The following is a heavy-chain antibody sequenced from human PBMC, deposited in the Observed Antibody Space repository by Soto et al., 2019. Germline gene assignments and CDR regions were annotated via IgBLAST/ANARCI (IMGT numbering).Heavy chain of an antibody. Sequence: GASVKVSCKASGYTFTSYYMHWVRQAPGQGLEWMGIINPSGGSTSYAQKFQGRVTMTRDTSTSTVYMELSSLRSEDTAVYYCARAGDYDFWSGYYANWFDPWGQGTLVTVSS. D-gene: IGHD3-3*01. J-gene: IGHJ5*02. CDR1: GYTFTSYY. CDR3: ARAGDYDFWSGYYANWFDP. V-gene: IGHV1-46*01. CDR2: INPSGGST.